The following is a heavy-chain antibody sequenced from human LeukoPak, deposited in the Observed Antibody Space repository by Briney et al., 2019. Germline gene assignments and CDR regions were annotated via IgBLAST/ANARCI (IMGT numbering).Heavy chain of an antibody. D-gene: IGHD1-26*01. Sequence: GGSLRLSCAASGFTLSSYSMNWVRQAPGKGLEWVSSIGSSSNSIYYTDSVKGRFTISRDNAKNSLYLQMNSLRAEGTAVYYCARELPTEAFDYWGQGTLVTVSS. CDR1: GFTLSSYS. CDR2: IGSSSNSI. CDR3: ARELPTEAFDY. V-gene: IGHV3-21*01. J-gene: IGHJ4*02.